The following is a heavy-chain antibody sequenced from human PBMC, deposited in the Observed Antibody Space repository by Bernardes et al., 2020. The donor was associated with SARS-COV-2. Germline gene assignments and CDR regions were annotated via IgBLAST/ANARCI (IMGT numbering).Heavy chain of an antibody. CDR3: ARDPTLMVRGVIISGDNWFDP. J-gene: IGHJ5*02. V-gene: IGHV1-18*01. CDR1: GYTFTSYG. CDR2: ISAYNGNT. D-gene: IGHD3-10*01. Sequence: ASVKVSCKASGYTFTSYGISWVRQAPGQGLEWMGWISAYNGNTNYAQKLQGRVTMTTDTSTSTAYMELRSLRSDDTAVYYCARDPTLMVRGVIISGDNWFDPWGQGTLVTVSS.